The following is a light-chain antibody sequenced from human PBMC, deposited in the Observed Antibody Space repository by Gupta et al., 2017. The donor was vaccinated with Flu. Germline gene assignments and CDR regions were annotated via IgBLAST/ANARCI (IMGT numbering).Light chain of an antibody. CDR2: GAS. CDR1: HYIDNW. J-gene: IGKJ1*01. Sequence: DIQLTQSPSSMSASVGDSVTITCRATHYIDNWLAWYQQKPGKLPKLLIYGASSLRGGVPSRFSGSGSGTEFSLTITSLQAEDFATYYCQQAYSFPRTFGQGTKVDIK. V-gene: IGKV1-12*01. CDR3: QQAYSFPRT.